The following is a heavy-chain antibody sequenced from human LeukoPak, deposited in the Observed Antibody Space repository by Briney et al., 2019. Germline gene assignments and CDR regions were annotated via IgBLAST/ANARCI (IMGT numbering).Heavy chain of an antibody. Sequence: ASVKVSCKASGYTFTGYYMHWVRQAPGQGLEWMGRINPNSGGTNYAQKFRGRVTMTRDTSISTAYMELSRLRSDDTAVYYCARWSSGYNAFDIWGQGTMVTVSS. D-gene: IGHD3-22*01. V-gene: IGHV1-2*06. CDR1: GYTFTGYY. CDR3: ARWSSGYNAFDI. J-gene: IGHJ3*02. CDR2: INPNSGGT.